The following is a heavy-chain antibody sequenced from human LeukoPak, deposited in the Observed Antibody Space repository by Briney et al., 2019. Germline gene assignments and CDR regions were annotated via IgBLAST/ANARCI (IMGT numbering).Heavy chain of an antibody. Sequence: PSETLSLTCAVYGGSFSGYYWSWIRQPPGKGLEWIGEINHSGSTNYNPSLKSRVTISVDTSKNQFSLKLSSVTAADTAVYYCARAAHYYDSSGYYYGPLDYWGQGTLVTVSS. CDR3: ARAAHYYDSSGYYYGPLDY. CDR1: GGSFSGYY. D-gene: IGHD3-22*01. J-gene: IGHJ4*02. CDR2: INHSGST. V-gene: IGHV4-34*01.